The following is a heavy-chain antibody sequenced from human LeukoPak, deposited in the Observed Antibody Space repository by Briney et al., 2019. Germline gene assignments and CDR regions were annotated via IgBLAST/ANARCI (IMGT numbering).Heavy chain of an antibody. V-gene: IGHV6-1*01. D-gene: IGHD6-19*01. J-gene: IGHJ4*02. Sequence: PSQTLSLTCAIPGDSVSSINGAWNWIRQSPSRGLEWLGRTYYRSKWFNDYAVSVKGRITINPDTSKNQFSLQLNSVTPEDTAVYYCARDVGNSGWYTFDYWGQGTLVTVSS. CDR2: TYYRSKWFN. CDR1: GDSVSSINGA. CDR3: ARDVGNSGWYTFDY.